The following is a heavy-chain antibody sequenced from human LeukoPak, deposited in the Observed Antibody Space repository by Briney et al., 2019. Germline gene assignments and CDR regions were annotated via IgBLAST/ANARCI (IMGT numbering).Heavy chain of an antibody. D-gene: IGHD6-19*01. V-gene: IGHV3-48*03. J-gene: IGHJ4*02. CDR3: ASWEWLDDR. Sequence: GGSLRLSCAASGFTFSSYEMNWVRQAPGKGLEWVSYISSSGSTIYYADSVKGRFTISRDNAKNSLYLQMNSLRAEDTAVYYCASWEWLDDRWGQGTLVTVSS. CDR1: GFTFSSYE. CDR2: ISSSGSTI.